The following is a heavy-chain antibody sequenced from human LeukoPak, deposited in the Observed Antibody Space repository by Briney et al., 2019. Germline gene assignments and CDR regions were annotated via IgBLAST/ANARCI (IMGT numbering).Heavy chain of an antibody. CDR1: GYTFTGYY. D-gene: IGHD3-16*01. J-gene: IGHJ3*02. CDR3: ARGIMITFGGVTSWGDAFDI. CDR2: INPNSGGT. Sequence: GASVKVSCKASGYTFTGYYMHWVRQAPGQGLAWMGWINPNSGGTNYAQKFQGRVTMTRDTSISTAYMELSRLRSDDTAVYYCARGIMITFGGVTSWGDAFDIWGQGTMVTVSS. V-gene: IGHV1-2*02.